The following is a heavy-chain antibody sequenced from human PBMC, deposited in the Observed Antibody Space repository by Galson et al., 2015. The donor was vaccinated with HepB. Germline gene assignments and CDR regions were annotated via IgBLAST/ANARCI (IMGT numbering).Heavy chain of an antibody. J-gene: IGHJ4*02. CDR2: ISYSGSP. CDR1: GASISSYY. V-gene: IGHV4-59*01. D-gene: IGHD6-6*01. Sequence: ETLSLTCAVSGASISSYYWNWIRQPPGKGLEWIGYISYSGSPNYNPSLKSRVTISINTSKNQFSLNLSSVTAADTAVYYCARVYDSSSADLDYWGQGTLVTVSS. CDR3: ARVYDSSSADLDY.